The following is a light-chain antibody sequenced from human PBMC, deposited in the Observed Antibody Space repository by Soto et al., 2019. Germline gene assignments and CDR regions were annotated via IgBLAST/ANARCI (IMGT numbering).Light chain of an antibody. CDR2: DVS. CDR3: SSYRSSAAV. J-gene: IGLJ2*01. Sequence: QAALTQPASVSGSPGQSITISCTGTSNDVGGYNYVSWYQQYPGKAPKLLIYDVSKRPSGVSNRFSGSKSGNTASLTISGLQAEDEAEYYCSSYRSSAAVFGGGTQLTVL. CDR1: SNDVGGYNY. V-gene: IGLV2-14*03.